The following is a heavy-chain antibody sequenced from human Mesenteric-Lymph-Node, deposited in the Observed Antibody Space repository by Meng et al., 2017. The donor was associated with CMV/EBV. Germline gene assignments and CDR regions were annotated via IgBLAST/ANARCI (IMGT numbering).Heavy chain of an antibody. CDR3: ARASAQHYYAITGYDY. CDR1: GYTFTSYG. V-gene: IGHV1-18*01. CDR2: ISAYNGNT. D-gene: IGHD3-22*01. Sequence: ASVKVSCKASGYTFTSYGISWVRQAPGQGLEWMGWISAYNGNTNYAQKFKGRVTMTTDTATTTAYMDLTSLRSDDTAMYYCARASAQHYYAITGYDYWGQGTLVTVSS. J-gene: IGHJ4*02.